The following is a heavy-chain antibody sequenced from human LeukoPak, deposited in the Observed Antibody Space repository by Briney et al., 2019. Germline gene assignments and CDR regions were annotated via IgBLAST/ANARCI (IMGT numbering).Heavy chain of an antibody. CDR2: IYYSGST. CDR3: ARDPYDTYYYGMDV. J-gene: IGHJ6*02. V-gene: IGHV4-59*01. Sequence: SETLSLTCTVSGGSISSYYWSWIRQPPGKGLEWIGYIYYSGSTNYNPSPKSRVTISVDTSKNQFSLKLSSVTAADTAVYYCARDPYDTYYYGMDVWGQGTTVTVSS. CDR1: GGSISSYY. D-gene: IGHD3-9*01.